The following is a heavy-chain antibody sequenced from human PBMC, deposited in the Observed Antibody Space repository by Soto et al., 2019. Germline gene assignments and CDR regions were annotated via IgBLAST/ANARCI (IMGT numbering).Heavy chain of an antibody. CDR3: AKGPWHLAHGHYFDY. CDR1: GFTFSNYA. J-gene: IGHJ4*02. Sequence: QVEVVESGGGVVQPGRSLRLSCAASGFTFSNYAMHWVRQAPGKGLEWVAGISYDGSTIYYVDSVKGRFTVSRDNSKKTLYLHMSSLRADDTAVYSCAKGPWHLAHGHYFDYWGQGTLVTVSS. V-gene: IGHV3-30*18. D-gene: IGHD5-12*01. CDR2: ISYDGSTI.